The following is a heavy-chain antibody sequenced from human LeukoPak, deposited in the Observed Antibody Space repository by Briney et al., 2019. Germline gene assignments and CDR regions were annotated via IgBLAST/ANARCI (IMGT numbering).Heavy chain of an antibody. Sequence: ASVKVSCKASGYSFTGNYMHWVRQAPGQGLEWMGWMNPNSGNTGYAQKFQGRVTITRNTSISTAYTELSSLRSEDTAVYYCARAQRSYSSSWYYFDYWGQGTLVTVSS. D-gene: IGHD6-13*01. J-gene: IGHJ4*02. CDR3: ARAQRSYSSSWYYFDY. CDR2: MNPNSGNT. V-gene: IGHV1-8*03. CDR1: GYSFTGNY.